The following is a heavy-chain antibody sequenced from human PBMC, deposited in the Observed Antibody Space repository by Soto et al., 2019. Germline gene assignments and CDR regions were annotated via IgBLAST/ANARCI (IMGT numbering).Heavy chain of an antibody. V-gene: IGHV4-59*01. D-gene: IGHD6-19*01. Sequence: QVLLQESGPGLVQPSETLSLTCTVSGGSMNYYYWSWIRQSPGKGLEWIGYVYYSGTTYYNPSLQSRVTISIDTSQNQFSLKLRSVTDADSAIYYCARAGRIWRYFFDSWGRGTLVTVSS. J-gene: IGHJ4*02. CDR3: ARAGRIWRYFFDS. CDR1: GGSMNYYY. CDR2: VYYSGTT.